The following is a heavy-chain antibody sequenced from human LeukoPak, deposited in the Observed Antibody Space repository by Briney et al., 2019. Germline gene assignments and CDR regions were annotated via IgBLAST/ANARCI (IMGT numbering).Heavy chain of an antibody. V-gene: IGHV4-30-4*01. CDR3: ARDRLIGGFGDKESGYNYCGMDV. J-gene: IGHJ6*02. D-gene: IGHD3-10*01. CDR2: IYYSGST. Sequence: SQTLSLTCTVSGGSISSGDYYWSWIRQPPGKDLEYIGYIYYSGSTYYNPSLKSRVTISLDTSKNQFSLKLRSVTAADTAVYYCARDRLIGGFGDKESGYNYCGMDVWGQGTTVTVSS. CDR1: GGSISSGDYY.